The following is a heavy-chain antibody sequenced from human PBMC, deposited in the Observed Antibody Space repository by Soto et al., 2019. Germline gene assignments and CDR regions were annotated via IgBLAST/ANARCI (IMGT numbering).Heavy chain of an antibody. Sequence: PVGSLRLSCAASGFTFSDYYMSWIRQAPGTGLEWVSYISSSSSYTNYADSVKGRFTISRDNAKNSLYLQMNSLRAEDTAVYYCAREASSYGEGYFDYWGQGTLVTVSS. CDR1: GFTFSDYY. J-gene: IGHJ4*02. D-gene: IGHD5-18*01. CDR3: AREASSYGEGYFDY. V-gene: IGHV3-11*06. CDR2: ISSSSSYT.